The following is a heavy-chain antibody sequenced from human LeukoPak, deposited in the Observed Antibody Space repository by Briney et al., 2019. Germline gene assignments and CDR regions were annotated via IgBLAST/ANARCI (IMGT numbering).Heavy chain of an antibody. V-gene: IGHV3-30-3*01. CDR2: ISYDGSDK. D-gene: IGHD6-19*01. Sequence: GRSLRLSCAASGFTFSSYAMHWVRQAPGKGLEWVAVISYDGSDKYYADSVKGRFTISRDNSKNTLYLQMNSLRAEDTAVYYCARAAVAYYYFDYWGQGTLVTVSS. CDR1: GFTFSSYA. J-gene: IGHJ4*02. CDR3: ARAAVAYYYFDY.